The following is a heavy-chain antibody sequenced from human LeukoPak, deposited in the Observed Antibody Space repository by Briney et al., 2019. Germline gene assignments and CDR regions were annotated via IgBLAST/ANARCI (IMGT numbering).Heavy chain of an antibody. CDR1: GYTLTELS. D-gene: IGHD1-26*01. Sequence: ASVKVSCKVSGYTLTELSMHWVRQAPGKGLEWIGGFDPEDGETIYAQKFQGRVTMTEDTSTDTAYMELSSLRSEDTAVYYCATKGLGVRATSGRDYWGQGTLVTVSS. J-gene: IGHJ4*02. V-gene: IGHV1-24*01. CDR2: FDPEDGET. CDR3: ATKGLGVRATSGRDY.